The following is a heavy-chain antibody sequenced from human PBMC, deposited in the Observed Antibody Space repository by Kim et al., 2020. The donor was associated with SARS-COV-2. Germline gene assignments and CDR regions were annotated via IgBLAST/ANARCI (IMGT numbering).Heavy chain of an antibody. D-gene: IGHD6-19*01. J-gene: IGHJ6*02. CDR3: ARDLTGYSSGWYSYYYGMDV. V-gene: IGHV1-3*01. Sequence: ASVKVSCKASGYTFTSYAMHWVRQAPGQRLEWMGWINAGNGNTKYSQKFQGRVTITRDTSASTAYMELSSLRSEDTAVYYCARDLTGYSSGWYSYYYGMDVWGQGTTVTVSS. CDR2: INAGNGNT. CDR1: GYTFTSYA.